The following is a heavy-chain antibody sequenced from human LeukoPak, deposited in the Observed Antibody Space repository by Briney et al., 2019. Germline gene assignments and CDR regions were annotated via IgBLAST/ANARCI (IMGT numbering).Heavy chain of an antibody. CDR3: LTVVETTIAAFDI. D-gene: IGHD1-26*01. CDR2: INNDGSGT. V-gene: IGHV3-74*01. J-gene: IGHJ3*02. CDR1: GFTFSSHW. Sequence: GGSLRLSCAASGFTFSSHWMHWVRQAPGKGLVWVSRINNDGSGTSYADSVKGRFTISRGNAKNTLFLQMNSLRVEDTAVYYCLTVVETTIAAFDIWGQGTMVTVSS.